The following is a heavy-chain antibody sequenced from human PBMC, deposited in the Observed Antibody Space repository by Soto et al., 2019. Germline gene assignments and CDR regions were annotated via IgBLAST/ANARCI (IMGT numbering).Heavy chain of an antibody. CDR2: IWYDGSNK. J-gene: IGHJ4*02. CDR1: GFTFSSYG. Sequence: GGSLRLSCAASGFTFSSYGMHWVRQAPGKGLEWVAVIWYDGSNKYYADSVKGRFTISRDNSKNTLYLQMNSLRAEDTAVYYCARGPLVNYDSSGYYYDAAFDYWGQGTLVTVSS. V-gene: IGHV3-33*01. CDR3: ARGPLVNYDSSGYYYDAAFDY. D-gene: IGHD3-22*01.